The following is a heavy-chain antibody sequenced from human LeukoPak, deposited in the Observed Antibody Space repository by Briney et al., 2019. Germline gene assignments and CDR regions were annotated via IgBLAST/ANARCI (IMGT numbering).Heavy chain of an antibody. J-gene: IGHJ6*03. CDR3: ARVRRDGYKPYYYSFRGGYYYYMDV. CDR1: GGSFSGYY. V-gene: IGHV4-34*01. Sequence: SETLSLTCAVYGGSFSGYYWSWIRQPPGKGLEWIGEINHSGSTNYNPSLKSRVTISVDTSKNQFSLKLSSVTAADTAVYYCARVRRDGYKPYYYSFRGGYYYYMDVWGKGTTVTVSS. D-gene: IGHD5-24*01. CDR2: INHSGST.